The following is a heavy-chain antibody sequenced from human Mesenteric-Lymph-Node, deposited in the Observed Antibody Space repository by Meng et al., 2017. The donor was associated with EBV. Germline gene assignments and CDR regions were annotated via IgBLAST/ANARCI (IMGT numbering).Heavy chain of an antibody. J-gene: IGHJ4*02. CDR2: MNPNSGAT. CDR3: SRNSIYNGQDS. Sequence: QVHLGQSGAEVKKPGASVKVSCKASGYTFTSYEINWVRQATGQGLEWMGWMNPNSGATGSTQKFQGRVTMTRNTSISTAYMELNSLTSEDTAVYYCSRNSIYNGQDSWGQGTLVTVSS. V-gene: IGHV1-8*01. D-gene: IGHD4-23*01. CDR1: GYTFTSYE.